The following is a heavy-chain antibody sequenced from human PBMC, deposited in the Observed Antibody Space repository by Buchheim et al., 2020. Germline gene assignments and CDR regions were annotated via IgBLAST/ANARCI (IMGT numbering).Heavy chain of an antibody. CDR2: ISYDGSNK. D-gene: IGHD2-21*02. CDR1: GFTFSSYA. Sequence: QVQLVESGGGVVQPGRSLRLSCAASGFTFSSYAMHWVRQAPGKGLEWVAVISYDGSNKYYADSVKGRFTISRDNSQNTLYLQMNSLRAEDTAVYYCARAVTRKDYFDYWGQGTL. CDR3: ARAVTRKDYFDY. V-gene: IGHV3-30*04. J-gene: IGHJ4*02.